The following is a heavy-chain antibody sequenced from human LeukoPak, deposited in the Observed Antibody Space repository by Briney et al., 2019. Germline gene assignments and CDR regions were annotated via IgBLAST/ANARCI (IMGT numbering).Heavy chain of an antibody. Sequence: EGSLRLSCAASGFIFSTYGMRWVRQAPGKGLEWVSSISGSGGTTFYADSVKGRFTISRDNSKNTLYLQMNSLRAEDTAAYYCANAGPGYNSGSNYYYGMDVWGQGTTGTVSS. CDR2: ISGSGGTT. CDR1: GFIFSTYG. D-gene: IGHD6-19*01. CDR3: ANAGPGYNSGSNYYYGMDV. V-gene: IGHV3-23*01. J-gene: IGHJ6*02.